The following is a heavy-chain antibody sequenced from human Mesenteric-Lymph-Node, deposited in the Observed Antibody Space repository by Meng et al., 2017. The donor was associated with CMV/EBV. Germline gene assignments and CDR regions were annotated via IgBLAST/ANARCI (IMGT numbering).Heavy chain of an antibody. CDR2: IHHSGTT. Sequence: LSCAVSGDPSIRSNWWSWVRQPPGEGLEWIGEIHHSGTTNYNPSLKTRVTMSVDKSKNQFSLKLTSVTAADTALYYCARRGPQLYDYWGQGTLVTVSS. V-gene: IGHV4-4*02. D-gene: IGHD3-10*01. CDR1: GDPSIRSNW. CDR3: ARRGPQLYDY. J-gene: IGHJ4*02.